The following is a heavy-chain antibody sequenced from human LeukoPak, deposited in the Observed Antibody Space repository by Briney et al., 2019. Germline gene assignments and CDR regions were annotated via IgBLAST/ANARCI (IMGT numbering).Heavy chain of an antibody. CDR1: GFTFSSYS. V-gene: IGHV3-48*01. Sequence: PGGSLRLSCAASGFTFSSYSMNWVRQAPGKGLEWVSYISSSSSTIYYADSVKGRFTISRDNAKNSLYLQMNSLRAEDTAVYYCARDMPGADWGQGTLVTVSS. CDR2: ISSSSSTI. CDR3: ARDMPGAD. J-gene: IGHJ4*02. D-gene: IGHD2-2*01.